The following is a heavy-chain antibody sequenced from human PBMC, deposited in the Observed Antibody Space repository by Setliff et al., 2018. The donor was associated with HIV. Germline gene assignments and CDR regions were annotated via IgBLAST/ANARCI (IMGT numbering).Heavy chain of an antibody. D-gene: IGHD2-2*01. Sequence: SETLSLTCAVYGASFSDYYWNWIRQPPGKGLEWIGEVNHSGSTNYNPSLKSRVTISVDTSKNQFSLKLSSVTAADTAVYYCARPQYPGYYFDYWGQGTLVTVSS. J-gene: IGHJ4*02. CDR1: GASFSDYY. CDR2: VNHSGST. V-gene: IGHV4-34*01. CDR3: ARPQYPGYYFDY.